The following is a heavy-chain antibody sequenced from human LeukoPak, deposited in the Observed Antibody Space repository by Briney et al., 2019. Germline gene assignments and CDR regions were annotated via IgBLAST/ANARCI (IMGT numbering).Heavy chain of an antibody. CDR2: IYYSGST. J-gene: IGHJ4*02. CDR3: ARDLEWELPYFDY. CDR1: GGSISSSSYY. V-gene: IGHV4-39*07. Sequence: SETLSLTCTVSGGSISSSSYYWGWIRQPPGKGLEWIGSIYYSGSTYYNPSLKSRVTISVDTSKNQFSLKLSSVTAADTAVYYCARDLEWELPYFDYWGQGTLVTVSS. D-gene: IGHD1-26*01.